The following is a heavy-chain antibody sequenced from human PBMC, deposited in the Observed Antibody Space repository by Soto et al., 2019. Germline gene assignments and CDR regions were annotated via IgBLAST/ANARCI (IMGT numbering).Heavy chain of an antibody. Sequence: QVHLVQSGAEVKKPGASVKVSCXASGYTFTSYGITWVRQAPGQGLEWMGWISAHNGNTDYAQKLQGRVIVTRDTSTSTAYMELRSLRSDDTAVYYCARGRYGDYWGQGALVTVSS. CDR3: ARGRYGDY. J-gene: IGHJ4*02. CDR1: GYTFTSYG. V-gene: IGHV1-18*01. D-gene: IGHD1-1*01. CDR2: ISAHNGNT.